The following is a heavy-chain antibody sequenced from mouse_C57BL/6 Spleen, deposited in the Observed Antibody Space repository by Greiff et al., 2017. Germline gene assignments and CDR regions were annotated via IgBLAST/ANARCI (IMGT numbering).Heavy chain of an antibody. CDR2: ISYAGSN. CDR1: GYSITSGYY. Sequence: EVKLVESGPGLVKPSQSLSLTCSVTGYSITSGYYWNWIRQFPGNQLEWMGYISYAGSNNYNPSLKNRISITRDTSKNQFFLKLNSVTTEDTATYYCARDSNFSWFAYWGQGTLVTVSA. V-gene: IGHV3-6*01. CDR3: ARDSNFSWFAY. J-gene: IGHJ3*01. D-gene: IGHD2-5*01.